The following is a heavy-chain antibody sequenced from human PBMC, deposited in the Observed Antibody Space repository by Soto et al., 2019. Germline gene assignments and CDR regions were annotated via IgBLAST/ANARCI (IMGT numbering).Heavy chain of an antibody. CDR1: GFTFSSYD. CDR3: VSDTSFDC. Sequence: GGSLRLSCAASGFTFSSYDMHWVRQAPGKGLEYISAINSNGGITYYANSVKGRLTISRDNSKNTVYLQMGSLRAEDMAVYYCVSDTSFDCWGEGT. V-gene: IGHV3-64*01. J-gene: IGHJ4*02. CDR2: INSNGGIT.